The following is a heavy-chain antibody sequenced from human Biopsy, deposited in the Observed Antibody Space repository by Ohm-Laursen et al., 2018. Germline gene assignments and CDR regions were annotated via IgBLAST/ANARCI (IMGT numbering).Heavy chain of an antibody. Sequence: SLRLSCTASGFSFSLYAMHWVRQAPGKGLEWVALIAYDGSYTKYTDSVKGRFTISRDNLRNKVDLQMSSLRADDTAVYFCAKEAFQSPGRYAFDLWSQGTTVLVSS. CDR2: IAYDGSYT. J-gene: IGHJ3*01. D-gene: IGHD3-3*01. CDR3: AKEAFQSPGRYAFDL. CDR1: GFSFSLYA. V-gene: IGHV3-30*18.